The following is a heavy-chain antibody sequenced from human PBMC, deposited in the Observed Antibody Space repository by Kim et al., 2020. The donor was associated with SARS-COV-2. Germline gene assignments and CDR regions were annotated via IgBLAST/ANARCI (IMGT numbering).Heavy chain of an antibody. J-gene: IGHJ3*02. V-gene: IGHV1-18*01. CDR2: IRGDGDKT. CDR3: ARAPRPYDSAWDNALDI. Sequence: ASVKVSCKASGYTFTNFGITWVRQAPGQGLEWMGWIRGDGDKTKYEQGVQGRVTMTTDTSTTTAYMDLRSLTSDHTAVYYCARAPRPYDSAWDNALDIWGQGTMVTVAS. D-gene: IGHD3-9*01. CDR1: GYTFTNFG.